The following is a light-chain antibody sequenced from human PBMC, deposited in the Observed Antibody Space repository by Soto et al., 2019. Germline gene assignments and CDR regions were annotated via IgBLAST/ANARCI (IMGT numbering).Light chain of an antibody. Sequence: EIILTQSPASLSVSPGARATLSCRASQSVNNNLAWYQQKPGQAPRLLIYGASTRATGIPGRFRGSGSGTEFTLTITSLQSEDFAVYFYQQDNNLPPDTFGQGTKLEIK. CDR3: QQDNNLPPDT. J-gene: IGKJ2*01. CDR2: GAS. CDR1: QSVNNN. V-gene: IGKV3-15*01.